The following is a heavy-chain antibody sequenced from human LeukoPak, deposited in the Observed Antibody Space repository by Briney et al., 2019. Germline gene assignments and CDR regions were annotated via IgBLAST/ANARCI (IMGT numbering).Heavy chain of an antibody. CDR1: GGTFSSYA. CDR2: IIPILGIA. J-gene: IGHJ4*02. D-gene: IGHD3-22*01. Sequence: SVKVSCKASGGTFSSYAISWVRQAPGQGLEWMGRIIPILGIANYAQKFQGRVTITADKSTSTAYMELSSLRAEDTAVYYCARDHDSGFSWAYWGQGTLVTVSS. V-gene: IGHV1-69*04. CDR3: ARDHDSGFSWAY.